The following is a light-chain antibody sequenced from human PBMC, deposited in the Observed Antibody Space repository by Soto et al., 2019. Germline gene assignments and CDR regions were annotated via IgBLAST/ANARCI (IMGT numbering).Light chain of an antibody. V-gene: IGKV1-8*01. J-gene: IGKJ1*01. CDR2: AAS. CDR3: QQYYSYPLT. CDR1: QGISSY. Sequence: AILMTQSPSSLSSSTGDRVTITCRAGQGISSYLAWYQQKPGKAPKLLIYAASTLQSGVPSRFSGSGSGTDFTLTISCLQSEDFATYYCQQYYSYPLTFGQGTKVDIK.